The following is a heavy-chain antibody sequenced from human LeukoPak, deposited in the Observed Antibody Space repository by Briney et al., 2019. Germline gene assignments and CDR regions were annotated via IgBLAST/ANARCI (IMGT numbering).Heavy chain of an antibody. CDR3: AREGSSGWGDFDY. CDR1: GGSISSGSYY. J-gene: IGHJ4*01. CDR2: IYTSGST. V-gene: IGHV4-61*02. Sequence: SETLSLTCTVSGGSISSGSYYWSWIRQPAGKGLEWIGRIYTSGSTNYNPSLKSRVTISVDKSKNQFSLKLSSVTAADTAVYYCAREGSSGWGDFDYWGHGTLVTVSS. D-gene: IGHD6-19*01.